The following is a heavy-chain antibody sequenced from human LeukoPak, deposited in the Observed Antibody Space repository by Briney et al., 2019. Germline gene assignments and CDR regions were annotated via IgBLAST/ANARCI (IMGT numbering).Heavy chain of an antibody. CDR2: IIPIFGTA. CDR3: ARVVVVKDYYGMDV. D-gene: IGHD2-2*01. Sequence: AASVKVSCTASGGTFSSYAISWVRQAPGQGLEWMGGIIPIFGTANYAQKFQGRVTITADESTSTAYMELSSLRSEDTAVYYCARVVVVKDYYGMDVWGQGTTVTVSS. CDR1: GGTFSSYA. J-gene: IGHJ6*02. V-gene: IGHV1-69*13.